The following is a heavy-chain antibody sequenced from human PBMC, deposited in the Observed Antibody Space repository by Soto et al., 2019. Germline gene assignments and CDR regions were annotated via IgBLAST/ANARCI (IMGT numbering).Heavy chain of an antibody. Sequence: GGSLRLSCAASGFTFSSYGMHWVRQAPGKGLEWVAVIWYDGSNKYYADSVKGRFTISRDNSKNTLYLQMNSLRAEDTAVYYCAREYSSGWYQGAGAFDIWGQGTIVTVSS. CDR1: GFTFSSYG. V-gene: IGHV3-33*01. CDR3: AREYSSGWYQGAGAFDI. CDR2: IWYDGSNK. D-gene: IGHD6-19*01. J-gene: IGHJ3*02.